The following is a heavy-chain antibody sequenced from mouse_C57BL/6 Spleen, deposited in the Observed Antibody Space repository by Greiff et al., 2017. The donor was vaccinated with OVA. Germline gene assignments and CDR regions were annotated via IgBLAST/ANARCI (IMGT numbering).Heavy chain of an antibody. CDR3: ARGPSSSYAMDY. CDR2: IDPSDSYT. V-gene: IGHV1-69*01. J-gene: IGHJ4*01. Sequence: QVQLQQPGAELVKPGASVKMSCKASGYTFTSYWMHWVKQRPGQGLEWIGEIDPSDSYTNYNQKFKGKSTLTVDKSSSTAYMQLSSLTSEDSAVYYCARGPSSSYAMDYWGQGTSVTVSS. CDR1: GYTFTSYW. D-gene: IGHD3-1*01.